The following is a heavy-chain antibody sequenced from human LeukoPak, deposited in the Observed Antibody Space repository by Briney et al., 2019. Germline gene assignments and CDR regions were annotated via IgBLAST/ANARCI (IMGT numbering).Heavy chain of an antibody. Sequence: GGSLRLSCAASGFTFSDAWMHWVRQSPGKGLEWVGRIKSQAGGGATDYAAPVKDRSTISRDDSKNTVYLQMNSLKIEDTAVYYCSTKKLVGVPIAYDVWGQGTLVTVSS. CDR2: IKSQAGGGAT. CDR1: GFTFSDAW. V-gene: IGHV3-15*07. D-gene: IGHD1-26*01. CDR3: STKKLVGVPIAYDV. J-gene: IGHJ4*02.